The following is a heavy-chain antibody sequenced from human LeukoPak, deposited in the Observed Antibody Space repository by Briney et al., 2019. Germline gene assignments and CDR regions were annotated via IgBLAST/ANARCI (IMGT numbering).Heavy chain of an antibody. V-gene: IGHV3-20*04. CDR2: INWNGGST. Sequence: PGGSLRLSCAASGFTFDDYGMSWVRQAPGKGLEWVSGINWNGGSTGYADSVKGRFTISRDNAKNSLYLQMNSLRAEDTALYYCARPSPPYYYDSSGYVSREPEYYFDYWGQGTLVTVSS. D-gene: IGHD3-22*01. CDR1: GFTFDDYG. J-gene: IGHJ4*02. CDR3: ARPSPPYYYDSSGYVSREPEYYFDY.